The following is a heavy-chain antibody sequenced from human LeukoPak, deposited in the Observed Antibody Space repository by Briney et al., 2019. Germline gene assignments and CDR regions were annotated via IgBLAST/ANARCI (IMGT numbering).Heavy chain of an antibody. Sequence: AXGQGLXXXGWINTNTGNPTYAQGFTGRFVFSLDTSVSTAYLQISSLKAEDTAVYYCASDGSKRKFDYWGQGTLVTVSS. J-gene: IGHJ4*02. CDR3: ASDGSKRKFDY. CDR2: INTNTGNP. D-gene: IGHD5-24*01. V-gene: IGHV7-4-1*02.